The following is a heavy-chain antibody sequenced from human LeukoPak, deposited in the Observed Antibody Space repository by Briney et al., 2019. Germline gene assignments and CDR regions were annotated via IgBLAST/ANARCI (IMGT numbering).Heavy chain of an antibody. CDR1: GFTFSSYG. V-gene: IGHV3-33*06. CDR3: AKAKRPYYYDSSGPPSP. Sequence: GGSLRLSCAASGFTFSSYGMHWVRQAPGEGLEWVAVIWYDGSNKYYADSVKGRFTISRDNSKNTLYLQMNSLRAKDTAVYYCAKAKRPYYYDSSGPPSPWGQGTLVTVSS. J-gene: IGHJ5*02. CDR2: IWYDGSNK. D-gene: IGHD3-22*01.